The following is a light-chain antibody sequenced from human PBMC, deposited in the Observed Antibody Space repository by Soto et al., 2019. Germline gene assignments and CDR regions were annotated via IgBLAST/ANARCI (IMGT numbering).Light chain of an antibody. CDR2: GAS. CDR1: QSVTSSY. Sequence: EIVLTQSPGTLSLSPGERATLSCRASQSVTSSYLAWYQQTPGQAPRLLIYGASSRATGIPDTLSGSGSDTDFTLTISRLEPEDFAVYYCQQYGSSHSTFGQRTKVEIK. CDR3: QQYGSSHST. J-gene: IGKJ1*01. V-gene: IGKV3-20*01.